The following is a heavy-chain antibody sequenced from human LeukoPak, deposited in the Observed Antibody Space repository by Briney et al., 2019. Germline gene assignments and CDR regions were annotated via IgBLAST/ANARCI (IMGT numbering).Heavy chain of an antibody. V-gene: IGHV3-9*01. Sequence: GGSLRLSCATSGFTLSSYWMHWVRHAPGKGLEWVSGISWSSGIIGYADSVKGRFTISRDNAKNSLDLQMESLRAEDTAVYYCAKDTGSPADAITMEDNAFDIWGQGTMVTVSS. CDR2: ISWSSGII. D-gene: IGHD3-3*01. CDR1: GFTLSSYW. J-gene: IGHJ3*02. CDR3: AKDTGSPADAITMEDNAFDI.